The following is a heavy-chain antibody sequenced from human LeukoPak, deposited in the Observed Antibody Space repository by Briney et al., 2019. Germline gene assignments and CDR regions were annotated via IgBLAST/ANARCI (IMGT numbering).Heavy chain of an antibody. J-gene: IGHJ4*02. D-gene: IGHD3-9*01. CDR2: ISGSSRAI. Sequence: GGSLRLSCAASGFNFSTYAMNWVRQAPGKGLEWIAYISGSSRAIFYADSVKGRFTISRDNAKNSLYLQMNSLRAEDTALYYCARDSADNLDWGQGTLVTVSS. CDR3: ARDSADNLD. V-gene: IGHV3-48*04. CDR1: GFNFSTYA.